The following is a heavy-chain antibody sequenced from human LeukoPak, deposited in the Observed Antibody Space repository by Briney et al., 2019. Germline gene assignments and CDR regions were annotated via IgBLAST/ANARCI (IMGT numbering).Heavy chain of an antibody. J-gene: IGHJ4*02. CDR2: IYYSGST. CDR3: ARVLDYYDSSGYYHGSIYFDY. Sequence: SETLSLTCTVSGGSISSYYWSWIRQPPGKGLEWIGYIYYSGSTNYNPSLKSRVTISVDTSKNQFSLKLSSVTAADTAVYYCARVLDYYDSSGYYHGSIYFDYWGQGTLVTVSS. D-gene: IGHD3-22*01. V-gene: IGHV4-59*01. CDR1: GGSISSYY.